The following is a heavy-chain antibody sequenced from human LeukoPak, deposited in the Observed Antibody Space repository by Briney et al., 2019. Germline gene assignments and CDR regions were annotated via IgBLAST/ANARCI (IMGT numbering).Heavy chain of an antibody. CDR1: GGSIITDSYS. CDR3: ARHEAYYYGSGSFRAFDI. Sequence: SQTLSLTCSVSGGSIITDSYSWSWIRQPPGKGLEWIGYIYHSGNTYYNPSLKSRVTISVDMSKNQFSLNLRSVTAADTAVYYCARHEAYYYGSGSFRAFDIWGQGTMVTVSS. D-gene: IGHD3-10*01. CDR2: IYHSGNT. V-gene: IGHV4-30-2*01. J-gene: IGHJ3*02.